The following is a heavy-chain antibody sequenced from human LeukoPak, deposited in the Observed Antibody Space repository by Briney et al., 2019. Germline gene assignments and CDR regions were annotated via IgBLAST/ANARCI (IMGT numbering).Heavy chain of an antibody. CDR3: ARDKGMVRGVIGY. CDR1: GFTFSSYS. CDR2: ISSSSSYI. D-gene: IGHD3-10*01. V-gene: IGHV3-21*01. Sequence: PGGSLRLSCAASGFTFSSYSMNWVRQAPGKGLEWVSSISSSSSYIYYADSVKGRFTISRDNAKNSLYLQMNSLRAEDTAVYYCARDKGMVRGVIGYWGRGTLVTVSS. J-gene: IGHJ4*02.